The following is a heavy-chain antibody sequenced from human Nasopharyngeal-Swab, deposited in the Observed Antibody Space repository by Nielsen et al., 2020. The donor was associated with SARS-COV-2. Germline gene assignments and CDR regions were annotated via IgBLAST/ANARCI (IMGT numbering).Heavy chain of an antibody. CDR2: FDPEDGET. Sequence: WVRQAPGQGLEWMGGFDPEDGETIYAQKFQGRVTMTEDTSTDTAYMELSSLRSEDTAVYYCAPVNVVTATLRHYYYMDVWGKGTTVTVSS. J-gene: IGHJ6*03. V-gene: IGHV1-24*01. CDR3: APVNVVTATLRHYYYMDV. D-gene: IGHD4-23*01.